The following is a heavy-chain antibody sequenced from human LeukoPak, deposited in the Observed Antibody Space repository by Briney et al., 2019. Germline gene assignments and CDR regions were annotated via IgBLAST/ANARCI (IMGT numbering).Heavy chain of an antibody. V-gene: IGHV7-4-1*02. J-gene: IGHJ5*02. CDR2: INTNTGNP. Sequence: ASVKVSCKASGYTFTSYDINWVRQAPGQGLEWMGWINTNTGNPTYAQGFTGRFVFSLDTSVSTAYLQISSLKTEDTAVYYCARDLKITMVRGVIVWFDPWGQGTLVTVSS. D-gene: IGHD3-10*01. CDR1: GYTFTSYD. CDR3: ARDLKITMVRGVIVWFDP.